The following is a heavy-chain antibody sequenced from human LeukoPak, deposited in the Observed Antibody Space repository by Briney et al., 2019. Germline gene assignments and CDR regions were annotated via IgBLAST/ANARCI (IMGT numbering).Heavy chain of an antibody. CDR1: GLTVTNAW. J-gene: IGHJ4*02. D-gene: IGHD3-10*01. CDR2: IASKTDGGAT. V-gene: IGHV3-15*07. Sequence: TGGSLRLSCSASGLTVTNAWMNWVRQAPGEGLDWVGRIASKTDGGATDYAAPVKGRFTISRDDSKNTLNLQMNSLKTEDTAVYYCTTGIRGDWGQGTLVTASS. CDR3: TTGIRGD.